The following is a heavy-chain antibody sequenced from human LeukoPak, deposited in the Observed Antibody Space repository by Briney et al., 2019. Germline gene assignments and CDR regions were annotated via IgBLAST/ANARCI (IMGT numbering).Heavy chain of an antibody. V-gene: IGHV4-59*01. CDR1: GGSISNYY. J-gene: IGHJ4*02. Sequence: SETLSLACTVSGGSISNYYWNWIRQPPGKGLEWIGYIYYTGSTNYNPSLKSRVTMSVDTSKNQLSLNLRSVTPEDTAVYYCARNLIPEQLVLSFWGQGTLVTVSS. CDR3: ARNLIPEQLVLSF. D-gene: IGHD6-13*01. CDR2: IYYTGST.